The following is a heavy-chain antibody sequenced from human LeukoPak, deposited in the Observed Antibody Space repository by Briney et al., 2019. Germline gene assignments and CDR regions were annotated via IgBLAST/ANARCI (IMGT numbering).Heavy chain of an antibody. CDR2: IYYSGST. D-gene: IGHD6-13*01. CDR1: GGSISSYY. J-gene: IGHJ4*02. CDR3: ARVYESGAAAGYYYFDY. V-gene: IGHV4-59*01. Sequence: SETLSLTCTVSGGSISSYYWSWIRQPPGKGLEWIGYIYYSGSTNYNPSLKSRVTISVDTSKNQFSLKLSSVTAADTAVYYCARVYESGAAAGYYYFDYWGQGTLVTVSS.